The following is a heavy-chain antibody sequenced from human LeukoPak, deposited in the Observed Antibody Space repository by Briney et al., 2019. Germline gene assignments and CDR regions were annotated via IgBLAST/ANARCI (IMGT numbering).Heavy chain of an antibody. V-gene: IGHV3-74*01. CDR3: ARESTSGLTH. CDR2: INSDGSST. CDR1: GFTFSSYT. Sequence: GGSLRLSCAASGFTFSSYTMNWVRQAPGKGLVWVSRINSDGSSTSYADSVKGRFTISRDNANNTLYLQMNSLRAEDTAVYYCARESTSGLTHWGQGTLVTVSS. D-gene: IGHD6-19*01. J-gene: IGHJ4*02.